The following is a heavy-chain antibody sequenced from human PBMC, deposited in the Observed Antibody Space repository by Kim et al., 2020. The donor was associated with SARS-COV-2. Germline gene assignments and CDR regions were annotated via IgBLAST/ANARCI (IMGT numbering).Heavy chain of an antibody. CDR1: GYTLIELP. Sequence: ASVKVSCKVSGYTLIELPMHWVRQAPGKGLEWMGGFDPEDAETIYAQKVQGRVTMTEDTSTDTAYMELRSLRSEDTAVYYCATAPLTTVTRGSWFDPWGKGTLVTVSS. CDR2: FDPEDAET. J-gene: IGHJ5*02. V-gene: IGHV1-24*01. CDR3: ATAPLTTVTRGSWFDP. D-gene: IGHD4-17*01.